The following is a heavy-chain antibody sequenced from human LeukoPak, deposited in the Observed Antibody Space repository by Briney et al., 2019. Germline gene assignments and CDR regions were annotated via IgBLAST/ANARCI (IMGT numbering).Heavy chain of an antibody. J-gene: IGHJ4*02. CDR2: IYSGGST. Sequence: GGSLRLSCAASGFTVSSNYMSWVRQAPGKGLEWVSVIYSGGSTYYADSVKGRFTISRDNSKNTLYLQMNSLRAEDTAVYYCAREGGDDFWSGYYILIYWGQGTLVTVSS. D-gene: IGHD3-3*01. CDR3: AREGGDDFWSGYYILIY. CDR1: GFTVSSNY. V-gene: IGHV3-66*01.